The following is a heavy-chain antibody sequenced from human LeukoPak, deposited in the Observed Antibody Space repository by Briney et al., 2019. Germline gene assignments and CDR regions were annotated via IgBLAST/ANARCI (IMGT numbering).Heavy chain of an antibody. D-gene: IGHD5-12*01. V-gene: IGHV3-7*03. Sequence: GGSLRLSCAASGFTFTTYWMSWVRQTPGKGLEWLANIKQDGSEKYYVDSVEGRFTVSRDNAKNSLYLQMNSLRVEDTGVYYCTRYSGYPGDYWGQGTLVTVSS. J-gene: IGHJ4*02. CDR2: IKQDGSEK. CDR3: TRYSGYPGDY. CDR1: GFTFTTYW.